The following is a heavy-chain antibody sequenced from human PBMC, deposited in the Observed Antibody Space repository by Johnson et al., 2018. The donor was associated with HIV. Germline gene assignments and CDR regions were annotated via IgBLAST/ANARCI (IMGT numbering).Heavy chain of an antibody. CDR1: GFTFSNYG. CDR2: ISSSGSTI. CDR3: ARAGHYDYVWGSYRHDAFDI. D-gene: IGHD3-16*02. V-gene: IGHV3-48*04. Sequence: VQVVESGGGLVQPGRSLRLSCAASGFTFSNYGMHWVRQAPGKGLEWVSSISSSGSTIYYADSVKGRFTLSRDNAKTSLYLQMNSLRAEDTAVYYCARAGHYDYVWGSYRHDAFDIWGQGTMVTVSS. J-gene: IGHJ3*02.